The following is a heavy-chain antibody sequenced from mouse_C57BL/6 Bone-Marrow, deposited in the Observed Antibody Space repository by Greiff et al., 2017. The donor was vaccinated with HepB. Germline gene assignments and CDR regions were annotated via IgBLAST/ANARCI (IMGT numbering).Heavy chain of an antibody. CDR1: GFTFNTYA. D-gene: IGHD3-1*01. J-gene: IGHJ4*01. V-gene: IGHV10-3*01. CDR2: IRSKSSNYAT. CDR3: VRDRESNYAMDY. Sequence: EVMLVESGGGLVQPKGTLKISCAASGFTFNTYAMHWVRQAPGKGLEWVARIRSKSSNYATYYADSVKDRFTISRDDSQSMLYLQMNNLKTEDTAMYYCVRDRESNYAMDYWGQGTSVTVSS.